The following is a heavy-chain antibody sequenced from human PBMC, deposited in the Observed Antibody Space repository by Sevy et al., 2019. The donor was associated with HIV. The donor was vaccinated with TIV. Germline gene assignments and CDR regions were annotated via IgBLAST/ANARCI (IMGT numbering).Heavy chain of an antibody. CDR3: ASSDLRSLFVYYYYMDV. CDR1: GFTVSSNY. V-gene: IGHV3-53*01. CDR2: IYSGGST. J-gene: IGHJ6*03. Sequence: GGSLRLSCAASGFTVSSNYMTWVRQAPGKGLEWVSIIYSGGSTYYADSVKGRFTISRDNSKNTVYLQMNSLRAEDTAVYYCASSDLRSLFVYYYYMDVWGKGTTVTVSS. D-gene: IGHD3-16*01.